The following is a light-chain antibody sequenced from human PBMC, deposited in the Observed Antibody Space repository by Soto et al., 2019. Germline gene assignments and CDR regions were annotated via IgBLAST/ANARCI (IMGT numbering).Light chain of an antibody. CDR2: AAS. Sequence: AIRMTHSPSSLSASTESRVTITYRPSPGISSYLAWYQQRPGKAPKLLIYAASPLQSGVPSRFSGSGSGTDFTLTISCLQSEDSATYYCQQYYSYPPLTFGGGTKVEIK. V-gene: IGKV1-8*01. CDR3: QQYYSYPPLT. CDR1: PGISSY. J-gene: IGKJ4*01.